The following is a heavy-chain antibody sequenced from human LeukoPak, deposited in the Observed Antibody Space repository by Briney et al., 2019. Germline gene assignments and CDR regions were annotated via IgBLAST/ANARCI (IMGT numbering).Heavy chain of an antibody. J-gene: IGHJ4*02. CDR1: GFTFSNAW. V-gene: IGHV3-15*01. CDR3: TTAPPGYYYDSSGFDY. Sequence: GGSLRLSCAASGFTFSNAWMSWVRQAPGKGLEWVGRIKSKTDGGTTDYAAPVKGRFTISRDDSKNTLYLQMNSLKTEDTAVYYCTTAPPGYYYDSSGFDYWGQGTLVTVSS. CDR2: IKSKTDGGTT. D-gene: IGHD3-22*01.